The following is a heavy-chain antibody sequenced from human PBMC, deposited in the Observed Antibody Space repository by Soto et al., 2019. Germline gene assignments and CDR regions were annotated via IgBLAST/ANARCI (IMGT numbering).Heavy chain of an antibody. CDR2: IYYSGST. CDR3: ARDRYYGSGTYYNFYSGMDV. D-gene: IGHD3-10*01. Sequence: SETLSLTCTVSGGSISSGGYYWSWIRQHPGKGLEWIGYIYYSGSTYYNPSLKSRVTISVDTSKNHFSLKLSSVTPADTAVYYCARDRYYGSGTYYNFYSGMDVWGQGTTVTVSS. V-gene: IGHV4-30-4*08. J-gene: IGHJ6*02. CDR1: GGSISSGGYY.